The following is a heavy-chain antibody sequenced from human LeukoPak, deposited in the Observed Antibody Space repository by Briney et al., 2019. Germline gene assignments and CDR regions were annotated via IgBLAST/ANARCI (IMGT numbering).Heavy chain of an antibody. Sequence: PSETLSLTCTVSGGSINSYYWSWFRQPPGKGPDWIANIYYSGTTYYNPSLKSRVTISVDMSKNQFSLILRSVTAADTAVYYCARLGYSTGWYNSWGQGTLVTVSS. D-gene: IGHD6-25*01. CDR1: GGSINSYY. V-gene: IGHV4-59*04. J-gene: IGHJ5*01. CDR2: IYYSGTT. CDR3: ARLGYSTGWYNS.